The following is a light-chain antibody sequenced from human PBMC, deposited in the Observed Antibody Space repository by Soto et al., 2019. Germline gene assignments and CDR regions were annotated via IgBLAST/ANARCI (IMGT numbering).Light chain of an antibody. J-gene: IGLJ1*01. Sequence: QSALTQPPSASGSPGQSVTISCTGTSSDVGGYNYVSWYQQHPGKAPKLMIYEVSKRPSGVPDRLSGSKSGNTASLTVSGLQAEDEADYYCSSYAGSTPYVFGTGTKLTVL. CDR2: EVS. CDR3: SSYAGSTPYV. V-gene: IGLV2-8*01. CDR1: SSDVGGYNY.